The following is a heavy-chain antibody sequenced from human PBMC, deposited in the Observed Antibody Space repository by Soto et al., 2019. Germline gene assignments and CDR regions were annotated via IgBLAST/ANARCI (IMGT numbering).Heavy chain of an antibody. CDR1: GFTFSSYA. J-gene: IGHJ6*04. CDR2: ISGSGGST. D-gene: IGHD3-3*01. V-gene: IGHV3-23*01. CDR3: AKWGSNDFWSGYDGLLPTPQTLDV. Sequence: EVQLLESGGGLVQPGGSLRLSCAASGFTFSSYAMSWVRQAPGKGLEWVSAISGSGGSTYYADFVKGRFTISRDNSKNTLYLQMNSLRAEDTAVYYCAKWGSNDFWSGYDGLLPTPQTLDVWGKGTTVTVSS.